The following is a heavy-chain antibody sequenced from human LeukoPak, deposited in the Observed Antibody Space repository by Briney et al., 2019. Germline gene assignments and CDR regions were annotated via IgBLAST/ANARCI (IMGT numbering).Heavy chain of an antibody. CDR1: GYTFTGYY. CDR3: ARDKVMTTVTTHYYYYYMDV. J-gene: IGHJ6*03. Sequence: ASVKASCKASGYTFTGYYMHWVRQAPGQGLEWMGWINPNSGGTNYAQKFQGRVTMTRDTSISTAYMELSRLRSDDTAVYYCARDKVMTTVTTHYYYYYMDVWGKGTTVTVSS. CDR2: INPNSGGT. D-gene: IGHD4-17*01. V-gene: IGHV1-2*02.